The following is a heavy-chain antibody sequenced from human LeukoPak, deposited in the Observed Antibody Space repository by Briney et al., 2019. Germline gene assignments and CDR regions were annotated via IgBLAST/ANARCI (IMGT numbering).Heavy chain of an antibody. CDR2: ISGSGGST. V-gene: IGHV3-23*01. CDR3: AKARLLWFGEPRIYFVY. CDR1: GFTFSSYA. Sequence: GGSLRLSCAASGFTFSSYAMSWVRQAPGKGLEWVSAISGSGGSTYYADSVKGRFTISRDNSKNTLYLQMNSLRAEDTAVYYCAKARLLWFGEPRIYFVYWGQGTLVTVSS. J-gene: IGHJ4*02. D-gene: IGHD3-10*01.